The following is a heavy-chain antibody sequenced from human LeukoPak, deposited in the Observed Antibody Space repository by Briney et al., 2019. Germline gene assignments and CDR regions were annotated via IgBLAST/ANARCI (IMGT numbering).Heavy chain of an antibody. J-gene: IGHJ4*02. Sequence: SETLSLTCAVYGGSFSGYYWSWIRQPPGKGLEWIGEINHSGSTNYNPSLKSRVTISVDTSKNQFSLKLSSVTAADTAVYYCARVMKPTYYYGSGSYFGPYYFDYWGQGTLVTVSS. V-gene: IGHV4-34*01. CDR1: GGSFSGYY. CDR2: INHSGST. D-gene: IGHD3-10*01. CDR3: ARVMKPTYYYGSGSYFGPYYFDY.